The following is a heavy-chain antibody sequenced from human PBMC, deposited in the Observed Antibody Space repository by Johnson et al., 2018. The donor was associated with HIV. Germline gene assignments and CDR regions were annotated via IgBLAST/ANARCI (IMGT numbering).Heavy chain of an antibody. CDR3: ARESRDGPNLRAFDI. CDR2: INWNGGST. J-gene: IGHJ3*02. CDR1: GFTVSSSY. V-gene: IGHV3-66*01. Sequence: VQLVESGGGVVQPGGSLRLSCAASGFTVSSSYMSGVRQAPGKGLEWVSGINWNGGSTGYADAVKGRFTISRDNSKNTLYLQMNNLRAGDTAVYFCARESRDGPNLRAFDIWGQGTTVIISS. D-gene: IGHD5-24*01.